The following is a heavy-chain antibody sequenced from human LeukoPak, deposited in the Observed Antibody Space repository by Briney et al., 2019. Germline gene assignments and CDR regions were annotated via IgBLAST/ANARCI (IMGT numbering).Heavy chain of an antibody. Sequence: SETLSLTCTVSGGSLSNYYWSWIRQPPGKELEGIGYVSYSGSTNYNPSLRSRLTMSLDPSTNQLPLKPRSVTAAATAACCCARDCGGRGCQRFDYWGQGTLVTVSS. CDR1: GGSLSNYY. J-gene: IGHJ4*02. V-gene: IGHV4-59*01. CDR3: ARDCGGRGCQRFDY. D-gene: IGHD2-21*01. CDR2: VSYSGST.